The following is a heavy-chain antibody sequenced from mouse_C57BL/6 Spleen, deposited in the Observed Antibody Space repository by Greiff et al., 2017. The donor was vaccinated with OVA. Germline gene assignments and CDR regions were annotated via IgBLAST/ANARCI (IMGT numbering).Heavy chain of an antibody. D-gene: IGHD2-3*01. Sequence: EVQLVESGEGLVKPGGSLKLSCAASGFTFSSYAMSWVRQTPEKRLEWVAYISSGGDYIYYADTVKGRFTISRDNARNTLYLQMSSLKSEDTAMYYCTREDGYHWYFDVWGTGTTVTVSS. J-gene: IGHJ1*03. CDR2: ISSGGDYI. V-gene: IGHV5-9-1*02. CDR3: TREDGYHWYFDV. CDR1: GFTFSSYA.